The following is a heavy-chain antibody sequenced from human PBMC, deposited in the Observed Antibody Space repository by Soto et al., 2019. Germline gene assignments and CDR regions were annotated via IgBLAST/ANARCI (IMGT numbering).Heavy chain of an antibody. CDR2: IYPGDSDT. Sequence: PGESLKNSCKGSGYSFTIYWIGWLRQMTGKGLEWMGIIYPGDSDTRYSPSFQGQVTISADKSISTAYLQWSSLKASDTAMYYCARHTALDILTGYYTYYFDYWGQGTLVTVSS. V-gene: IGHV5-51*01. CDR1: GYSFTIYW. CDR3: ARHTALDILTGYYTYYFDY. J-gene: IGHJ4*02. D-gene: IGHD3-9*01.